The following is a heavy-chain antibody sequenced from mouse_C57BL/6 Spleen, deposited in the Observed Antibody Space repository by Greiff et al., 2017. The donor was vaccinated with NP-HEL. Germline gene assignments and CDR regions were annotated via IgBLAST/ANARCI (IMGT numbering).Heavy chain of an antibody. CDR1: GYTFTSYW. D-gene: IGHD2-4*01. Sequence: QVQLQQPGAELVKPGASVKLSCKASGYTFTSYWMHWVKQRPGQGLEWIGMIHPNSGSTNYNEKFKSKATLTVDKSSSTAYMQLSSLTSEDSAVYYCLYYDYDEEAWFAYGGQGTLVTVSA. J-gene: IGHJ3*01. CDR3: LYYDYDEEAWFAY. CDR2: IHPNSGST. V-gene: IGHV1-64*01.